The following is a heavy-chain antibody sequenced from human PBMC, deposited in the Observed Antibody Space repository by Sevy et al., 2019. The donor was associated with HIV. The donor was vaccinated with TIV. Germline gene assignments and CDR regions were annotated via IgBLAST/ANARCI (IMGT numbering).Heavy chain of an antibody. V-gene: IGHV5-51*01. CDR1: GYRFTDYW. Sequence: GESLKISCKGSGYRFTDYWIVWVRQMPGKGLEWMGIIYPGDSDTTYSPSFQGQVTISVDKSISTAYLQWRSLMASDTAIFYCARGARGTLPSYYYYPMDVWGQGTTVTVSS. CDR3: ARGARGTLPSYYYYPMDV. CDR2: IYPGDSDT. D-gene: IGHD1-1*01. J-gene: IGHJ6*02.